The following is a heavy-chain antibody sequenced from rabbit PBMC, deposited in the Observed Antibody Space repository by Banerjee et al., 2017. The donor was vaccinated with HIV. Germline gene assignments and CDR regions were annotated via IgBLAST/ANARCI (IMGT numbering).Heavy chain of an antibody. Sequence: QEQLVESGGGLVQPGGSLKLSCKASGFDFSSYGVSWVRQAPGKGLEWIACIYSGSADYTYYASWVNGRFTISKTSSTTVTLQMASLTAADTATYFCARRDTVHVGYGIITLDLWGQGTLVTVS. CDR3: ARRDTVHVGYGIITLDL. CDR2: IYSGSADYT. CDR1: GFDFSSYG. V-gene: IGHV1S45*01. J-gene: IGHJ3*01. D-gene: IGHD7-1*01.